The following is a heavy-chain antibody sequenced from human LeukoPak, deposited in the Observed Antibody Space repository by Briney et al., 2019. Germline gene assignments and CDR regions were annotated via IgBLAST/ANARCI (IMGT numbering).Heavy chain of an antibody. CDR1: GGSISSYY. Sequence: SETLSLTCTVSGGSISSYYWSWIRQPPGKGLEWIGYIYYSGSTNYNPSLKSRVTISVETSKNQFSLKLSSVTAADTAVYYCARVVTYWFDPWGQGTLVTVSS. CDR3: ARVVTYWFDP. J-gene: IGHJ5*02. D-gene: IGHD5-18*01. CDR2: IYYSGST. V-gene: IGHV4-59*01.